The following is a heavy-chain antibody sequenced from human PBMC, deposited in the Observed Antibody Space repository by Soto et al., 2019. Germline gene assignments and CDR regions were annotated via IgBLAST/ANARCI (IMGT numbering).Heavy chain of an antibody. J-gene: IGHJ4*02. D-gene: IGHD2-15*01. Sequence: EVQLVESGGGLVQPGGSLRLSCAASGFTFSSYWMHWVRQAPGKGLVWVSRINSDGSSTSYADSVKGRFTISRDNAKNEMYLEMNSLRAEDTAVYYSVRTSLVVAAATREDYWGQGTLVTVSS. CDR3: VRTSLVVAAATREDY. V-gene: IGHV3-74*01. CDR1: GFTFSSYW. CDR2: INSDGSST.